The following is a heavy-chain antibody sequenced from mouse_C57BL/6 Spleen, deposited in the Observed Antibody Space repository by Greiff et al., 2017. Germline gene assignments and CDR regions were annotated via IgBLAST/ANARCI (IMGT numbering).Heavy chain of an antibody. CDR2: IYPGSGST. Sequence: QVQLQQPGAELVKPGASVKMSCKASGYTFTSYWITWVKQRPGQGLEWIGDIYPGSGSTNYNEKFKSKATLTVDTSSSTAYMQLSSLTSEDSAVYYCAKSPFITTVFDYWGQGSTLTVSS. V-gene: IGHV1-55*01. D-gene: IGHD1-1*01. J-gene: IGHJ2*01. CDR1: GYTFTSYW. CDR3: AKSPFITTVFDY.